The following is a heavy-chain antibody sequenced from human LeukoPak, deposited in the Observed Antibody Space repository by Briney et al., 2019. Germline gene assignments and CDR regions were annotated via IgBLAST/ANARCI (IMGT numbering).Heavy chain of an antibody. CDR3: AREYYDILTGYNRERYFDY. V-gene: IGHV1-2*02. CDR1: RYTFTGYY. J-gene: IGHJ4*02. D-gene: IGHD3-9*01. Sequence: ASVKVSCKASRYTFTGYYMHWVRQAPGQGLEWMGWINPNSGGTNYAQKFQGRVTITRDTSISTAYMELSRLRSDDTAVYYCAREYYDILTGYNRERYFDYWGQGTLVTVSS. CDR2: INPNSGGT.